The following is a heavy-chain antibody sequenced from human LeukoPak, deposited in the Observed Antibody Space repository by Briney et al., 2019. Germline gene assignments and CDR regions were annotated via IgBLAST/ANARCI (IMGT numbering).Heavy chain of an antibody. CDR3: ARDPLNSSGWYKEFDY. V-gene: IGHV3-74*01. CDR1: GFTFSSYW. CDR2: INTEGRST. Sequence: GGPLRLSCAASGFTFSSYWMHWVRQAPGKGLVWVSRINTEGRSTNYADSVKGQFTISRDNAKNTLYLQMNSLTAEDTAVYYCARDPLNSSGWYKEFDYWGQGTLVTVSS. J-gene: IGHJ4*02. D-gene: IGHD6-19*01.